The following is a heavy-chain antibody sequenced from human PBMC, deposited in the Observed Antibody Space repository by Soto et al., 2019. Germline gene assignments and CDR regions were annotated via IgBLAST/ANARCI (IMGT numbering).Heavy chain of an antibody. D-gene: IGHD3-10*01. CDR1: GLDLSVYS. Sequence: PGGTLRLSCATSGLDLSVYSVHWVRQAPGKGLEWISNIGGSTSDIYYADSVKGRFTISKDNVKNSLSLQMNSLRAEDTAVYYCASGPGSYYVSRYWCQGA. CDR3: ASGPGSYYVSRY. V-gene: IGHV3-48*01. J-gene: IGHJ4*02. CDR2: IGGSTSDI.